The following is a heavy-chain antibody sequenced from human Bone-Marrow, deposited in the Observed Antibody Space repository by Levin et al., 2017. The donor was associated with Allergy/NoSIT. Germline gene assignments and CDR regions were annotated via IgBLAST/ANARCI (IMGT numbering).Heavy chain of an antibody. CDR3: ATRRGGGSGYFDY. V-gene: IGHV3-7*01. D-gene: IGHD6-19*01. J-gene: IGHJ4*02. CDR2: IKQDGSEK. CDR1: GFTFSNNW. Sequence: PGESLKISCVASGFTFSNNWMNWVRQAPGKGLECVASIKQDGSEKYYADSVKGRFTISRDNAKNSLYLQMNNLRAEDAAVYFCATRRGGGSGYFDYWGQGTPVTVSS.